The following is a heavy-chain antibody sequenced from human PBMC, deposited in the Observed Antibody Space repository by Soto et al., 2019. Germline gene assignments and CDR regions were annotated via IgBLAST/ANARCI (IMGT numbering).Heavy chain of an antibody. CDR3: ARDRGYYGSGSYWGAFDI. D-gene: IGHD3-10*01. CDR1: GFTFSDYY. Sequence: PGGSLRLSCAASGFTFSDYYMSWIRQAPGKGLEWASYISSSGSTIYYADSVKGRFTISRDNAKNSLYLQMNSLRAEDTAVYYCARDRGYYGSGSYWGAFDIWGQGTMVTVSS. CDR2: ISSSGSTI. J-gene: IGHJ3*02. V-gene: IGHV3-11*01.